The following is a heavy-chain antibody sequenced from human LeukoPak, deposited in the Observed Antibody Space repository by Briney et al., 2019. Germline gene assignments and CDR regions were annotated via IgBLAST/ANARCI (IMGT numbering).Heavy chain of an antibody. D-gene: IGHD6-25*01. J-gene: IGHJ4*02. V-gene: IGHV1-2*02. CDR3: ARGGPRGNGFDY. Sequence: GASVKVSCKASGYIFTGQFIHWVRQAPRQGLEWMAMYNPNSGDTTFTQRFQDRVTMTRDTSVNTAFMELSRLTSDDTAVYYCARGGPRGNGFDYWGQGTLVSVSS. CDR1: GYIFTGQF. CDR2: YNPNSGDT.